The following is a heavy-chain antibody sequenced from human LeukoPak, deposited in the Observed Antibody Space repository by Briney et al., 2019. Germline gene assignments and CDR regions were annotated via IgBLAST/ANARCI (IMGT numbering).Heavy chain of an antibody. CDR3: AREAVGYYDIWTGYPIYYYYFGMYV. CDR2: ISYDGSNK. D-gene: IGHD3-9*01. CDR1: GFTLSSYA. J-gene: IGHJ6*02. V-gene: IGHV3-30-3*01. Sequence: GESLTLSCAASGFTLSSYAMHWVRQAPPRGLEWVAVISYDGSNKFYADSVKSPYTISRDNTKNTLYLQTNSMRSEDTAVYYCAREAVGYYDIWTGYPIYYYYFGMYVWGQVTTVT.